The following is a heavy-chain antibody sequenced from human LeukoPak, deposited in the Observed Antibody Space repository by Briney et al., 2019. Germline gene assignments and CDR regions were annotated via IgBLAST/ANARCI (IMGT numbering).Heavy chain of an antibody. Sequence: PSETLSLTCAVYGGSFCGYYWSWIRQPPGKGLEWIGEINHTGSTNYNPSLKSRVTISVDTSKNQFSLKLSSVTAADTAVYYCARGDLWFVVVITRKYYFHYWGQGTLVTVSS. CDR2: INHTGST. D-gene: IGHD3-22*01. CDR3: ARGDLWFVVVITRKYYFHY. J-gene: IGHJ4*02. CDR1: GGSFCGYY. V-gene: IGHV4-34*01.